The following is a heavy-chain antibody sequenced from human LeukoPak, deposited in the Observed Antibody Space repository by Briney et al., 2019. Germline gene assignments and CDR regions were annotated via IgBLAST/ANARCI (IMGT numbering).Heavy chain of an antibody. Sequence: SETLSRTGAVSGGSISSYYWSWIRQPPGKGLEGMGYIYYSGTTKYKPSLKSRVTISVDTSKNQFSVKRSSVTAAATVVYYAGRERATSYDSVPYHHLHMDVWGKGPTVTVPS. CDR3: GRERATSYDSVPYHHLHMDV. D-gene: IGHD3-16*01. CDR2: IYYSGTT. CDR1: GGSISSYY. J-gene: IGHJ6*03. V-gene: IGHV4-59*01.